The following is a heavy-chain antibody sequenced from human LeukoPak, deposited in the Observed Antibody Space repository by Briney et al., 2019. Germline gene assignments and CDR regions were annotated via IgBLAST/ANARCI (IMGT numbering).Heavy chain of an antibody. CDR1: GFTFSTYG. D-gene: IGHD4-17*01. Sequence: PGGSLRLSCAASGFTFSTYGMHWVRQAPGKGLEWVAVIWYDGSNENYPDSVKGRFTISRDNSKNTLYLQMNSLGVEDTAVYYSAQDRAGGDHRYFDSWGQGTPVTVSS. J-gene: IGHJ4*02. V-gene: IGHV3-33*06. CDR3: AQDRAGGDHRYFDS. CDR2: IWYDGSNE.